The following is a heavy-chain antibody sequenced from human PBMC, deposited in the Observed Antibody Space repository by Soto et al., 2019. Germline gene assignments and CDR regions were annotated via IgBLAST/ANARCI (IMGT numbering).Heavy chain of an antibody. CDR3: ARRHLAVAVSPWFDP. Sequence: QVTLKKSGPVLVKPTEPLTLRCTVSGLSITDSEMGVSWIRQPPGQPLEWLAHIDSSGEKSYRTFLKSRLAISKDTSKSQIVLTMTNMDPADTATYYCARRHLAVAVSPWFDPWGQGIPVTVSS. V-gene: IGHV2-26*01. J-gene: IGHJ5*02. CDR1: GLSITDSEMG. CDR2: IDSSGEK. D-gene: IGHD6-19*01.